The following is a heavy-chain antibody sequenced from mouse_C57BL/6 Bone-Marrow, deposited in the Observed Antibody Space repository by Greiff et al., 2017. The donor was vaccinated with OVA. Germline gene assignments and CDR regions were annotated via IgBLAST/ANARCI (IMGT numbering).Heavy chain of an antibody. V-gene: IGHV3-1*01. CDR3: AREGGEYSHWYFDV. J-gene: IGHJ1*03. CDR2: ISYSGST. Sequence: EVMLVESGPGMVKPSQSLSLTCTVTGYSITSGYDWHWIRHFPGNKLEWMGYISYSGSTNYNPSLKSRISITHDTSKNHFFLKLNSVTTEDTATYYCAREGGEYSHWYFDVWGTGTTVTVSS. CDR1: GYSITSGYD. D-gene: IGHD5-1*01.